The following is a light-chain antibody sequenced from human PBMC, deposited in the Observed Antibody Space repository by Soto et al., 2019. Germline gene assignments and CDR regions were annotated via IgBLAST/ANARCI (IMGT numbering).Light chain of an antibody. J-gene: IGKJ2*01. CDR1: QSVSSY. Sequence: EIVLTQSPATLSLSPGERATLSCRASQSVSSYLAWYQQKPGQAPMLLIYDASNRATGIPARFRGSGSGTDFTLTISSLEPEDCAFYYCQQRSNWPYTFGQGTKLEIK. CDR2: DAS. V-gene: IGKV3-11*01. CDR3: QQRSNWPYT.